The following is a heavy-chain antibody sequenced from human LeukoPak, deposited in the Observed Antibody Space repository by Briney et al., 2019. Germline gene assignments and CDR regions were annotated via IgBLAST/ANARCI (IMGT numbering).Heavy chain of an antibody. CDR2: IKQDGSEK. Sequence: PGGSLRLSCAASGFPFSSYWMSWVRQAPGRGLEWVANIKQDGSEKYYVDSVKGRFTISRDNAKNSLYLQMNSLRAEDTAVYYCARGRSTSSPSYYYYMDVWGKGTTVTVSS. CDR1: GFPFSSYW. J-gene: IGHJ6*03. CDR3: ARGRSTSSPSYYYYMDV. D-gene: IGHD2-2*01. V-gene: IGHV3-7*01.